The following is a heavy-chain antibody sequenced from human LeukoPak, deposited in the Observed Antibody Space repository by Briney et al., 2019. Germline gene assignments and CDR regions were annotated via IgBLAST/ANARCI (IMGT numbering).Heavy chain of an antibody. D-gene: IGHD6-13*01. Sequence: PSETLSLTCTVSGGSISSYYWSWIRQPAGKGLEWIGRIYTSGSTNYNPSLKSRVTMSVDTSKNQFSLKLSSVTAADTAVYYCAREGSSSWYYYYYYYMDVWGKGTTVTVPS. J-gene: IGHJ6*03. CDR1: GGSISSYY. V-gene: IGHV4-4*07. CDR2: IYTSGST. CDR3: AREGSSSWYYYYYYYMDV.